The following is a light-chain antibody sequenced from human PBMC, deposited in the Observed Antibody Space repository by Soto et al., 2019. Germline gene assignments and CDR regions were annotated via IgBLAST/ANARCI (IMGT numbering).Light chain of an antibody. CDR2: AAA. V-gene: IGKV1-9*01. CDR1: QGIPNY. Sequence: DIQLTQSPSFLSASVGDRVTITCRASQGIPNYVAWYQQKPGKAPNVLIFAAATLQSGVPSRFSGSGSGTEFTLTISSLQPEDVATYYCQRLGIQSPLTCGGWTKVEVK. J-gene: IGKJ4*01. CDR3: QRLGIQSPLT.